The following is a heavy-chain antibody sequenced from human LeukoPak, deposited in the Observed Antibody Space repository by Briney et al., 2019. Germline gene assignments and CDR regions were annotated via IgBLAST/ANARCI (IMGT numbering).Heavy chain of an antibody. D-gene: IGHD3-22*01. V-gene: IGHV3-7*01. CDR1: GFTFSSYW. J-gene: IGHJ4*02. CDR2: IKQDGSEK. Sequence: PGGSLRLSCAASGFTFSSYWMSWVRQAPGKGLEWVANIKQDGSEKYYVDSVKGRFTISRDNAKNSLYLQMNSLRAEDTAVYYCAARYYYDSSGDGEGLWGQGTLVTVSS. CDR3: AARYYYDSSGDGEGL.